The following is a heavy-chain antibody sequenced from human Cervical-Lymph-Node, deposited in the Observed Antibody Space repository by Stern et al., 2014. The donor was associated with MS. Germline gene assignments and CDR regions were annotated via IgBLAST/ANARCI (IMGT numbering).Heavy chain of an antibody. Sequence: QVQLGQSGAEVKKPGASVKVSCKASGYTFTSYYMHWVRQAPGQGLEWMGIINPSGGSTSYAQKFQGRVTMTRDTSTSTVYMELSSLRSEDTAVYYCARDSQTGLRYFDWYLDNYFDYWGQGTLVTVSS. V-gene: IGHV1-46*01. CDR1: GYTFTSYY. CDR2: INPSGGST. J-gene: IGHJ4*02. CDR3: ARDSQTGLRYFDWYLDNYFDY. D-gene: IGHD3-9*01.